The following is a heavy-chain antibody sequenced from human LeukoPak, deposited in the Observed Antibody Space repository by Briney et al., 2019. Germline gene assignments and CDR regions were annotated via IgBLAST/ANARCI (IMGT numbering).Heavy chain of an antibody. CDR2: FEPEDGET. D-gene: IGHD2-2*01. V-gene: IGHV1-24*01. CDR3: ATLVVPAANADRYFDL. Sequence: ASVKVSCKVSGYTLTELSMHWVRQAPGKGLEWMGGFEPEDGETIYAQKFQGRVTMTEDTSTDTAYMELSSLRSEDTAVYYCATLVVPAANADRYFDLWGRGTLVTVSS. J-gene: IGHJ2*01. CDR1: GYTLTELS.